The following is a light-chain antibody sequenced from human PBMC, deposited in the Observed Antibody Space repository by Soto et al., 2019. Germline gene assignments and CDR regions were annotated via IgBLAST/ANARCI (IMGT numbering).Light chain of an antibody. V-gene: IGKV3-11*01. J-gene: IGKJ4*01. CDR2: DAS. CDR3: QQRSNWPLT. Sequence: EIVLTQSPATLSLSPGERATLSCRASQSVSSYLAWYQQKPGQAPRLLIYDASNRATGIPARFSGSGSGTDFTLTISSQEPEDFAVYCCQQRSNWPLTFGGGTKVEIK. CDR1: QSVSSY.